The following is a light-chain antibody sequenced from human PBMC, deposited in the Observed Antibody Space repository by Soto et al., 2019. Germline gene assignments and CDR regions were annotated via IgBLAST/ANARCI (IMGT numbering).Light chain of an antibody. CDR2: AAS. CDR3: QHYYNYPWT. Sequence: AVLLTQSPSSFSASTGDRATITCRASQDIHNYLAWYQQVPGKAPKLLLYAASILQTGVPSRFSGSGFGTDFTLTIDGLQSEDFATYFCQHYYNYPWTFGQGTTVE. V-gene: IGKV1-8*01. J-gene: IGKJ1*01. CDR1: QDIHNY.